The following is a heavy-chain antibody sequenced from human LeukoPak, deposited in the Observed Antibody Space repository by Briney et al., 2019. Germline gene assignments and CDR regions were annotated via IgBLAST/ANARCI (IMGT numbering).Heavy chain of an antibody. Sequence: ASVTVSYKASGYTFTSYDINWVRQATGQGGEGMGWMNPNRGKTGYLQKFQGRASITRNTDISKAYMEQSRVRYEGTDGYECEPLVAARLSWFDLWGQGTLVTVSS. D-gene: IGHD6-6*01. CDR3: EPLVAARLSWFDL. CDR1: GYTFTSYD. V-gene: IGHV1-8*01. CDR2: MNPNRGKT. J-gene: IGHJ5*02.